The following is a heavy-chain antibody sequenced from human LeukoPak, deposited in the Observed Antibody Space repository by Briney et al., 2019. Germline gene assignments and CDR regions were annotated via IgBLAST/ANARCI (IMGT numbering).Heavy chain of an antibody. D-gene: IGHD6-13*01. V-gene: IGHV3-7*01. CDR1: GGSISSGSYY. CDR3: ARTTAAGYYYYYYMDV. CDR2: IKQDGSEK. Sequence: ETLSLTCTVSGGSISSGSYYWSWVRQAPGKGLEWVANIKQDGSEKYYVDSVKGRFTISRDNAKNSLYLQMNSLRAEDTAVYYCARTTAAGYYYYYYMDVWGKGTTVTVSS. J-gene: IGHJ6*03.